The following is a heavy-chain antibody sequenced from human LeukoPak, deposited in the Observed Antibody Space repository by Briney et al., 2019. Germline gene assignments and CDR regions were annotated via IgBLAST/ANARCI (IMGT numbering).Heavy chain of an antibody. Sequence: SETLSLTCAVYGGSFSGYYWSWIRQPPGKGLEWIGEINHSGSTNYDPSLKSRVTISVDTSKNQFSPKLSSVTAADTAVYYCARARRLWFGELLSWGQGTLVTVSS. D-gene: IGHD3-10*01. CDR3: ARARRLWFGELLS. CDR1: GGSFSGYY. CDR2: INHSGST. V-gene: IGHV4-34*01. J-gene: IGHJ5*02.